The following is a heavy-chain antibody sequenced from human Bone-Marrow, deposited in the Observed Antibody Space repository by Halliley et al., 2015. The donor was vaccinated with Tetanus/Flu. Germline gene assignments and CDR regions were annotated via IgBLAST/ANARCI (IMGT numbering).Heavy chain of an antibody. J-gene: IGHJ6*03. CDR3: CAGATNYGEALLSGKDV. D-gene: IGHD2-21*01. CDR1: GDSVSSDTYY. Sequence: TLSLTCTVSGDSVSSDTYYWSWIRQPPGKGLEWLGYIYHSGSANYNPSLKSPVTISVDTSKNQFSLRLTSVTAADTAVYYCCAGATNYGEALLSGKDVGGKGTTLPLSS. V-gene: IGHV4-61*01. CDR2: IYHSGSA.